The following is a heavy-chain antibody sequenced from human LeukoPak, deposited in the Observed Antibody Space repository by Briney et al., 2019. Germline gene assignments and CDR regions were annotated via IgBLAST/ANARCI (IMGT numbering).Heavy chain of an antibody. V-gene: IGHV3-23*01. D-gene: IGHD3-10*01. CDR2: ISGSGGST. Sequence: GGSLRLSCAASGFTFSNAWMSWVRQAPGKGLEWVSAISGSGGSTYYADSVKGRFTISRDNSKNTLYLQMNSLRAEDTAVYYCAKLANYYGSGSCGYWGQGTLVTVSS. CDR3: AKLANYYGSGSCGY. CDR1: GFTFSNAW. J-gene: IGHJ4*02.